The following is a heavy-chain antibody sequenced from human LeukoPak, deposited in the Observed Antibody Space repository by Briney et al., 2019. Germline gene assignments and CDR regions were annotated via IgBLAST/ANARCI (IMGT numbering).Heavy chain of an antibody. CDR3: ARVGYDFWSGYYTGLGAFDI. J-gene: IGHJ3*02. Sequence: GGSLRLTCAASGFTFSSYSMNWVRQAPGKGLEWFSYNSTSSSTIYYADSVKGRFTISRDNAKNSLYLQMNSLRAEDTAVYYCARVGYDFWSGYYTGLGAFDIWGQGTMVTVSS. D-gene: IGHD3-3*01. CDR2: NSTSSSTI. CDR1: GFTFSSYS. V-gene: IGHV3-48*01.